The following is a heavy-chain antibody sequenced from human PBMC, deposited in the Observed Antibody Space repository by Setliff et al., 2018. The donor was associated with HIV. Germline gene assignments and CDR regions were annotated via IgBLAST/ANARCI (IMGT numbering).Heavy chain of an antibody. V-gene: IGHV1-69*13. CDR2: IIPVFGTT. Sequence: SVKVSCKASGGTFSSYAISWVRQAPGQGLDWMGGIIPVFGTTNYAQKFQGRVTITADGSTSTAYMELSSLRFEDTATYYCARQTGDWFDPWGQGTLVTVSS. CDR1: GGTFSSYA. CDR3: ARQTGDWFDP. J-gene: IGHJ5*02. D-gene: IGHD3-10*01.